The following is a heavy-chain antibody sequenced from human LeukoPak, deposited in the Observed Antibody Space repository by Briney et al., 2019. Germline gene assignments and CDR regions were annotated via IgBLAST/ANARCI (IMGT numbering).Heavy chain of an antibody. CDR3: ARDSPYGSGSAYGMDV. Sequence: GGSLRLSCAASGFTFSSYGMNWVRQAPGKGLEWVSYISSSSSTIYYADSVKGRFTISRDNAKNSLYLQMNSLRAEDTAVYYCARDSPYGSGSAYGMDVWGQGTTVTVSS. CDR2: ISSSSSTI. J-gene: IGHJ6*02. CDR1: GFTFSSYG. V-gene: IGHV3-48*04. D-gene: IGHD3-10*01.